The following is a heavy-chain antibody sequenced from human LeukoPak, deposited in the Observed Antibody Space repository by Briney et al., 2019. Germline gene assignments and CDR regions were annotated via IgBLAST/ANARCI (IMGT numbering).Heavy chain of an antibody. D-gene: IGHD3-10*01. J-gene: IGHJ6*03. CDR2: INPSGGST. CDR1: GYTFSSYH. V-gene: IGHV1-46*01. CDR3: ARGLPFPLPRGSGYYYYMDV. Sequence: ASVKVSCKASGYTFSSYHMHWVRQAPGQGLEWMGIINPSGGSTSYAQKFQGRVTMTRDMSTSTVYMELSSLRSEDTAVYYCARGLPFPLPRGSGYYYYMDVWGKGTTVTVSS.